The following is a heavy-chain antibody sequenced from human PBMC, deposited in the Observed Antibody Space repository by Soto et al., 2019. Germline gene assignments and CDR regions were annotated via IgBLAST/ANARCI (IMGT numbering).Heavy chain of an antibody. V-gene: IGHV3-11*01. J-gene: IGHJ4*02. D-gene: IGHD4-17*01. CDR2: ISSSGSTI. CDR3: AKDQDTVTTYFDY. Sequence: PGGSLRLSCAASGFTFSDYYMSWIRQAPGKGLEWVSYISSSGSTIYYADSVKGRFTISRDNAKNSLYLQMNSLRAEDTAVYYCAKDQDTVTTYFDYWGQGTLVTVS. CDR1: GFTFSDYY.